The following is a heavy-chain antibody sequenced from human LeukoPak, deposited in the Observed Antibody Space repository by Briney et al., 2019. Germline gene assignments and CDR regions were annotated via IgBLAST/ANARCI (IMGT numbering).Heavy chain of an antibody. CDR3: ARPDIVVAGTADY. CDR2: ISSSSSTI. Sequence: GGPLRLSCAASGFTFSSYSMNWVRQAPGKGLEWVSYISSSSSTIYYADSVKGRFTISRDNAKNSLYLQMNSLRAEDTAVYYCARPDIVVAGTADYWGQGTLVTVSS. CDR1: GFTFSSYS. V-gene: IGHV3-48*04. J-gene: IGHJ4*02. D-gene: IGHD6-19*01.